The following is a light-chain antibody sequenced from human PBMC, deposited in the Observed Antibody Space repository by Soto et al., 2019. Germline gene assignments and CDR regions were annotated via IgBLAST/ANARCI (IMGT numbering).Light chain of an antibody. CDR1: SGHSSYI. J-gene: IGLJ3*02. CDR2: LEGSGSY. V-gene: IGLV4-60*02. Sequence: QPVLTQSSSASASLGSSVKLTCTLSSGHSSYIIAWHQQQPGKAPRYLMHLEGSGSYNKGSGVPDRFSGSSSGADRYLTISNLQFEDEADYYCETWDSNTWVFGGGTKLTVL. CDR3: ETWDSNTWV.